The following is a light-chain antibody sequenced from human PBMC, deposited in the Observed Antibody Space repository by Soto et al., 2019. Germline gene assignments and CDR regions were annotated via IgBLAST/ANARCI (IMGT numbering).Light chain of an antibody. CDR2: EVS. V-gene: IGLV2-18*01. CDR1: SSNVGSYNR. J-gene: IGLJ3*02. Sequence: QSVLTQPSSVSGSPGQSVTISCTGTSSNVGSYNRVSWYQQPPGTAPKLMIYEVSNRPSGVPDRFSGSKSGNTASLTISGLQAEDEADYYCSLYTSSSTFVFGGGTKLTVL. CDR3: SLYTSSSTFV.